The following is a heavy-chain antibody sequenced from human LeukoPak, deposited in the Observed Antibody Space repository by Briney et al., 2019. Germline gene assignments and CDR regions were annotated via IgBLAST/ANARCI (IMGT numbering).Heavy chain of an antibody. Sequence: SETLSLTCTVSGGSISSYYWSWIRQPAGKGLEWIGRIYTSGSTNYNPSLKSRVTMSVDTPKNQFSLKLSSVTAADTAVYYCARDMAAYYDFWSGYSARKIPHAFDIWGQGTMVTVSS. CDR2: IYTSGST. D-gene: IGHD3-3*01. CDR3: ARDMAAYYDFWSGYSARKIPHAFDI. V-gene: IGHV4-4*07. CDR1: GGSISSYY. J-gene: IGHJ3*02.